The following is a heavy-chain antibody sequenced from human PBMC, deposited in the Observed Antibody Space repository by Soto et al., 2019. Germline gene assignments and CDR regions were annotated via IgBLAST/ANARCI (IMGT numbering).Heavy chain of an antibody. V-gene: IGHV1-18*01. CDR1: GYTFTSYG. J-gene: IGHJ4*02. CDR2: ISAYNGNT. CDR3: ARTYIPFDY. D-gene: IGHD2-2*02. Sequence: QVQLVQSGAEVKKPGSSVKVSCKASGYTFTSYGISWVRQAPGQGLEWMGWISAYNGNTNYSPQLQGRVTMPTDTSTSTVYMELRSLRSDDTAVYYFARTYIPFDYWGQGTLVTVYS.